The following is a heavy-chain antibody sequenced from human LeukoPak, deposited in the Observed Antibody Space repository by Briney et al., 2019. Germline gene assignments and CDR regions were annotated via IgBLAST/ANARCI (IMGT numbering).Heavy chain of an antibody. CDR3: AIMGDTFDI. CDR2: INPDSGDT. V-gene: IGHV1-2*02. Sequence: GASVKVSCTASVYTFTRYYMHWVRQAPGQGLEWMGSINPDSGDTNYAQNLQGRVTMTRDTSINTAYLDLSRLRSDDTAVYYCAIMGDTFDIWGQGTKVTVSS. CDR1: VYTFTRYY. J-gene: IGHJ3*02. D-gene: IGHD2-8*01.